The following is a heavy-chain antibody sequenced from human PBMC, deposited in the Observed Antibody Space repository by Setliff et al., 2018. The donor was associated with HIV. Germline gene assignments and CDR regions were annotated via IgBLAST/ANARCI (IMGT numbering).Heavy chain of an antibody. CDR2: ISWDGGST. J-gene: IGHJ4*02. D-gene: IGHD6-13*01. V-gene: IGHV3-43D*04. CDR3: AKNLYRSGWSPLDY. Sequence: GGSLRLSCAASGFTFDDYAMHWVRQAPGKGLEWVSLISWDGGSTYYADSVKGRFTISRDNSKNSLYLQMNSLRAEDTALYYCAKNLYRSGWSPLDYWGQGTLVTVSS. CDR1: GFTFDDYA.